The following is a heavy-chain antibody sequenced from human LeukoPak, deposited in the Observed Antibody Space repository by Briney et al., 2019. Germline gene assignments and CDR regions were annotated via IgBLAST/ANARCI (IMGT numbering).Heavy chain of an antibody. D-gene: IGHD6-13*01. V-gene: IGHV1-2*02. J-gene: IGHJ4*02. CDR2: INPNSGGT. CDR3: ARDQAAAGYLTSGENFDY. Sequence: ASVKVSCKASGYTFTGYYMHWVRQPPGQGVEWVGWINPNSGGTNYEQKFEGKVTMNRDTSISTAYMKLSRLRSDDTTVYYCARDQAAAGYLTSGENFDYWGQGTLVTVSS. CDR1: GYTFTGYY.